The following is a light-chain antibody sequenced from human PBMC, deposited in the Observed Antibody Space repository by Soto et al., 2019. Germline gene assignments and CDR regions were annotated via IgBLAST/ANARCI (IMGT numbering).Light chain of an antibody. CDR3: QQYDNLPWT. V-gene: IGKV1-33*01. CDR1: QDIRKY. J-gene: IGKJ1*01. Sequence: DIQMPQSPSSLSASVGDRVTITCQASQDIRKYLNWYQQKPGKAPKLLIYDASNLETGVPSRFSGSGSGTDYTFTISSLQPEDIATYYCQQYDNLPWTFGQGTKVEIK. CDR2: DAS.